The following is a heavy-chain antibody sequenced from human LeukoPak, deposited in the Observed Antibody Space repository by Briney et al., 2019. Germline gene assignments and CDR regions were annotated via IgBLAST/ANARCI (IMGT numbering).Heavy chain of an antibody. Sequence: SVKVSCKASGGTFNSYAISCVPQAPGQGLDLKARIIPILGIANYAQKFQGRVTITADKTTSTDYMELSSVRSEDTAVYYCARGGLGYCSSTSCPAAFDYGGQGTLVTVSS. CDR3: ARGGLGYCSSTSCPAAFDY. CDR2: IIPILGIA. V-gene: IGHV1-69*04. D-gene: IGHD2-2*01. J-gene: IGHJ4*02. CDR1: GGTFNSYA.